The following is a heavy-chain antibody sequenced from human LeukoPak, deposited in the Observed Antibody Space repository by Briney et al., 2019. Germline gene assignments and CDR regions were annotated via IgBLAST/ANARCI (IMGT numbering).Heavy chain of an antibody. D-gene: IGHD4-23*01. CDR3: AREGAPNSVDY. J-gene: IGHJ4*02. CDR2: INSDGTST. V-gene: IGHV3-74*01. CDR1: GFTFSRYR. Sequence: GGSLRLSCAASGFTFSRYRMHWVRQAPGKGLVWVSVINSDGTSTTYADSVKGRITISRDNAKNTLYLQMNSLRAEDTAVYYCAREGAPNSVDYWGQGTLVTVSS.